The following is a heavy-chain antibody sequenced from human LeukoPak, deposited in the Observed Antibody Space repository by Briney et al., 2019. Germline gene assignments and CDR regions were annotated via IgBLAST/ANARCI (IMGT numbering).Heavy chain of an antibody. D-gene: IGHD5-12*01. Sequence: ASVKVSCKASGGTFSSYAISWVRQAPGQGLEWMGRIIPIFGIANYAQKFQGRVTITADKSTSTAYMELSSLRSEDTAVYYCARDLLAMIPSFSGEYWGQGTLVTVSS. CDR2: IIPIFGIA. J-gene: IGHJ4*02. CDR3: ARDLLAMIPSFSGEY. V-gene: IGHV1-69*04. CDR1: GGTFSSYA.